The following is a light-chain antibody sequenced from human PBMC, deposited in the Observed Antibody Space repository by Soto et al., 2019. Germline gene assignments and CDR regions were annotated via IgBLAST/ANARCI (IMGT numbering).Light chain of an antibody. CDR3: QNYNRANWT. CDR1: QDISNY. Sequence: DIQMTQSPSSLSASVGDRVTITCRASQDISNYLAWYQQKPGKVPKLLIYGASTLQSGVPSRFSGSGSGTDFTLTISSLQTEDVATYYCQNYNRANWTFGQGTKVESK. V-gene: IGKV1-27*01. CDR2: GAS. J-gene: IGKJ1*01.